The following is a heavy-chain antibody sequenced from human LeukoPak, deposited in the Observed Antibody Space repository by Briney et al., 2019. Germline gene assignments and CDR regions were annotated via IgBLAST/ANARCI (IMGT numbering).Heavy chain of an antibody. V-gene: IGHV4-59*01. J-gene: IGHJ6*03. Sequence: SETLSLTCTVSGASISSYYWSWIRQPPGKGLEWIGDIYYSGSTRYSPSLKSRVTISVDTSKNQFSLKLSSVTAADTAVYYCAKEAVAGPSWYYYYMDVWGKGTTVTVSS. CDR3: AKEAVAGPSWYYYYMDV. CDR1: GASISSYY. D-gene: IGHD6-19*01. CDR2: IYYSGST.